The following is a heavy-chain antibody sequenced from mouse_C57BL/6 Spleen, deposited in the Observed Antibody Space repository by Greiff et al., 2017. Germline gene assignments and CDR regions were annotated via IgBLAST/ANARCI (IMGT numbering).Heavy chain of an antibody. CDR3: TREDYGSSSFAY. CDR2: IDPETGGT. Sequence: QVQLQQSGAELVRPGASVTLSCKASGYTFTDYEMHWVKQTPVHGLEWIGAIDPETGGTAYNQKFKGKAILTADKSSSTAYMELRSLTSEDSDVYYCTREDYGSSSFAYGGQGTLVTVSA. V-gene: IGHV1-15*01. D-gene: IGHD1-1*01. CDR1: GYTFTDYE. J-gene: IGHJ3*01.